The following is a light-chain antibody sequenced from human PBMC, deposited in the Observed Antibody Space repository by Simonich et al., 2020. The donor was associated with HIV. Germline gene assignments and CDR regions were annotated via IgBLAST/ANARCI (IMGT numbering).Light chain of an antibody. Sequence: QSALTQPASVSGSPGQSITISCTGTSSDGGSYNLVSWYQQHPGKAPKLIIYEDNKRPSGVSNRFSGSKSGNTASLTISGLQADDEADYYCCSYAASTTLVFGGGTRLTVL. CDR1: SSDGGSYNL. CDR3: CSYAASTTLV. J-gene: IGLJ2*01. CDR2: EDN. V-gene: IGLV2-23*01.